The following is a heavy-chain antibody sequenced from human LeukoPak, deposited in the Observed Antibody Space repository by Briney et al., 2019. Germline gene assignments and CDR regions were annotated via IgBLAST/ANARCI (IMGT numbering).Heavy chain of an antibody. V-gene: IGHV4-31*03. J-gene: IGHJ6*03. Sequence: SQTLSLTCTVSGGSISSGGYYWSWIRPHPGKGLEWIGYIYYSGSTYYNPSLKSRVTISVDTSKNQFSLKLSSVTAADTAVYYCARERRGDGYNQYYYYMDVWGKGTTVTVSS. CDR3: ARERRGDGYNQYYYYMDV. CDR2: IYYSGST. CDR1: GGSISSGGYY. D-gene: IGHD5-24*01.